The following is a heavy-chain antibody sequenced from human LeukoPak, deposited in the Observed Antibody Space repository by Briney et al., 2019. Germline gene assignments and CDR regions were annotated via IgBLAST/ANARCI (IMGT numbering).Heavy chain of an antibody. V-gene: IGHV3-7*04. J-gene: IGHJ4*02. CDR1: GFTFSSHW. CDR2: IKHNGGEE. Sequence: PGGSLRLSCAASGFTFSSHWMSWVRQAPGKGLEWVANIKHNGGEEYYVDSVKGRFTISRDNAKNSLYLQMNSLRAEDTAVYYCARVRGDYYGSGSRDYWGQGTLVTVSS. CDR3: ARVRGDYYGSGSRDY. D-gene: IGHD3-10*01.